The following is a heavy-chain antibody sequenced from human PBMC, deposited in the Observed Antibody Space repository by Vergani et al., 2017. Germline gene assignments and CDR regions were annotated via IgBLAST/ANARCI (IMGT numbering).Heavy chain of an antibody. CDR2: IYYSGST. Sequence: QVQLQESGPGLVKPSETLSLTCTVSGGSISSYYWSWIRQPPGKALEWIGYIYYSGSTNYNPSLKSRVTISVDTSKNQFSLKLSSVTAADTAVYYCARGPDIVVVPAAIYYYYGMDVWGQGTTVTVSS. CDR1: GGSISSYY. D-gene: IGHD2-2*01. V-gene: IGHV4-59*01. CDR3: ARGPDIVVVPAAIYYYYGMDV. J-gene: IGHJ6*02.